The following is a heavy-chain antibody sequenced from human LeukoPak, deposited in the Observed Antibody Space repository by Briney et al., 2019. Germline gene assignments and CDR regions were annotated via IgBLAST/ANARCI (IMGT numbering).Heavy chain of an antibody. Sequence: PSETLSLTCTVSGGSISSYYWSWIRQPPGKGLEWIGYIYYSGSTNYNPSLKSRVTISVDTSKNQFSLKLSSVTAADTAVYYCARHAGYCSGGSCYSYGYFDYWGQGTLVTVSS. CDR2: IYYSGST. J-gene: IGHJ4*02. D-gene: IGHD2-15*01. CDR3: ARHAGYCSGGSCYSYGYFDY. CDR1: GGSISSYY. V-gene: IGHV4-59*08.